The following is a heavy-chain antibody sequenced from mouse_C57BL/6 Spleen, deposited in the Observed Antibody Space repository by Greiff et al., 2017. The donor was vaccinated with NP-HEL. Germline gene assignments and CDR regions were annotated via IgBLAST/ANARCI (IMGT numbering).Heavy chain of an antibody. CDR3: AKNLGDGYSPYAMDY. D-gene: IGHD2-3*01. CDR1: GFSLTSYG. Sequence: QVHVKQSGPGLVQPSQSLSITCTVSGFSLTSYGVHWVRQPPGKGLEWLGVIWSGGSTDYNAAFISRLSISKDNSKSQVFFKMNSLQADDTAIYYCAKNLGDGYSPYAMDYWGQGTSVTVSS. CDR2: IWSGGST. V-gene: IGHV2-4*01. J-gene: IGHJ4*01.